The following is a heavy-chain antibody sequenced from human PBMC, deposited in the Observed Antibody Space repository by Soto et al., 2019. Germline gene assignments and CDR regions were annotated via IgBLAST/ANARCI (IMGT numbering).Heavy chain of an antibody. Sequence: QVQLQQWGAGLLKPSETLSLTCAVYGGSFSGYYWSWIRQPPGKGLEWIGEINHSGSTNYNPSLKSRVTISVDKSKNQFSLNLSSVTAAETAVYYCARSEWLHQGYFDYWGQGTLVTVSS. V-gene: IGHV4-34*01. D-gene: IGHD5-12*01. CDR2: INHSGST. CDR3: ARSEWLHQGYFDY. CDR1: GGSFSGYY. J-gene: IGHJ4*02.